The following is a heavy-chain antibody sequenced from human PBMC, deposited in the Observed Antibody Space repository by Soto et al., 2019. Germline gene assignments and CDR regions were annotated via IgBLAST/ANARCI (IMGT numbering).Heavy chain of an antibody. CDR1: GGSISGYY. J-gene: IGHJ6*02. V-gene: IGHV4-59*07. Sequence: QVQLQESGPGLVKPSDTLSLTCTVSGGSISGYYWSWIRQPPGKGLEYIGYIYYRGSTNDNPPLKSRVTTSVDTSRNQFSLKVNSVTAADTAVYYCARQQLLPFYYALDVWGQGTTVTVSS. CDR2: IYYRGST. D-gene: IGHD6-13*01. CDR3: ARQQLLPFYYALDV.